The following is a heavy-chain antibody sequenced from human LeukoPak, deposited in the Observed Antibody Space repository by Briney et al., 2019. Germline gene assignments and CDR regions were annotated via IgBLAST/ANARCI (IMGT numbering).Heavy chain of an antibody. J-gene: IGHJ4*02. CDR1: GFTFVSNA. D-gene: IGHD1-7*01. CDR2: IKSKTDGGTT. V-gene: IGHV3-15*01. Sequence: PGGSLRLSCAASGFTFVSNAMSWVRQAPGKGLEWVGRIKSKTDGGTTDYAAPVKGRFTISRDDSKNALYLQMNSLKTEDTAVYYCTTPWGSELELPDYWGQGTLVTVSS. CDR3: TTPWGSELELPDY.